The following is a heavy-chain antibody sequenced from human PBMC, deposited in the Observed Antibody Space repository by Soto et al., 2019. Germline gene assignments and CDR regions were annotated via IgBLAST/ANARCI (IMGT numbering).Heavy chain of an antibody. J-gene: IGHJ5*02. CDR1: GGTFSSYA. CDR2: IIPIFGTA. CDR3: AREGEGYCSGGSCYSGRNWFDP. V-gene: IGHV1-69*01. D-gene: IGHD2-15*01. Sequence: QVQLVQSGAEVKKPGSSVKVSCKASGGTFSSYAISWVRQAPGQWLEWMGGIIPIFGTANYAQKFQGRVTITADESTSTAYMELSSLRSEDTAVYYCAREGEGYCSGGSCYSGRNWFDPCGQGTLVTVSS.